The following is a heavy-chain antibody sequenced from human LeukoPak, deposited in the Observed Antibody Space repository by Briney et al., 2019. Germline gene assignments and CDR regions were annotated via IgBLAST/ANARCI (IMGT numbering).Heavy chain of an antibody. V-gene: IGHV3-48*01. D-gene: IGHD1-26*01. Sequence: GGSLRLSCAASGFTFSSYSMNWVRQAPGKGLEWVSYISSSSSTIYYPDSVKGRFTISRDNAKNSLYLQMNSLRAEDTAVYYCARLGGEPDYWGQGTLVTVSS. CDR3: ARLGGEPDY. CDR1: GFTFSSYS. J-gene: IGHJ4*02. CDR2: ISSSSSTI.